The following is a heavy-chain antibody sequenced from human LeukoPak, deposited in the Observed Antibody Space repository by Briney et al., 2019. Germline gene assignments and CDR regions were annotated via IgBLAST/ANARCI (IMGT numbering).Heavy chain of an antibody. CDR3: ARDPSRRDGYNYNWFDP. V-gene: IGHV1-2*02. D-gene: IGHD5-24*01. J-gene: IGHJ5*02. CDR2: INPNSGGT. Sequence: ASVKVSCKASGYTFTGYYMHWVRQAPGQGLEWMGWINPNSGGTNYAQKFQGRVTMTRDTSISTAYMELSRLRSDDTAVYYCARDPSRRDGYNYNWFDPWGQGTLVTVSS. CDR1: GYTFTGYY.